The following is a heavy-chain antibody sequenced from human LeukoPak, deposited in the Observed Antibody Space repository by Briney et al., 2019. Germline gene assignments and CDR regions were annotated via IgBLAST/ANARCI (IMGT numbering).Heavy chain of an antibody. J-gene: IGHJ4*02. Sequence: ASVKVSCKASGYPFTNYWLHWVRQAPGQGLEWMGWIVPDTGNTNYAQKFQGRVTMTRDTSISTAYMELSSLRSDDAAVYYCATPFTGGGPPYCGQGTLVTVSS. CDR1: GYPFTNYW. CDR3: ATPFTGGGPPY. D-gene: IGHD3-16*01. CDR2: IVPDTGNT. V-gene: IGHV1-2*02.